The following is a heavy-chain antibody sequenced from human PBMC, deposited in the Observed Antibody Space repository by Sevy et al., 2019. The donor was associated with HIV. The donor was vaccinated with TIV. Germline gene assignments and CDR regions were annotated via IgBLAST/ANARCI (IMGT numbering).Heavy chain of an antibody. J-gene: IGHJ6*02. D-gene: IGHD2-15*01. V-gene: IGHV3-30*18. CDR3: AKNEAATPYYYYGMDV. Sequence: GGSLRLSCAASGFTFSSYGMHWVRQAPGKGLEWVAVISYDGSNKFYADSVKGRFTISRDNSKNTLYLQMNSLRADDTAVYYCAKNEAATPYYYYGMDVWGQGTPVTVSS. CDR1: GFTFSSYG. CDR2: ISYDGSNK.